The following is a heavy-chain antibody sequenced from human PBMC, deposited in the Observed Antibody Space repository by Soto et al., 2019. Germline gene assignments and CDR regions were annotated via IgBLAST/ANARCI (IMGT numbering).Heavy chain of an antibody. CDR3: ARDLDAFDI. Sequence: SSVTVSCPSSFFPFSSSTISWVRQAPGQGLEWMGRIIPILGIANYAQKFQGRVTITADKSTSTAYMELSSLRSEDTAVYYCARDLDAFDIWGQGTMVTVSS. J-gene: IGHJ3*02. V-gene: IGHV1-69*04. CDR2: IIPILGIA. CDR1: FFPFSSST.